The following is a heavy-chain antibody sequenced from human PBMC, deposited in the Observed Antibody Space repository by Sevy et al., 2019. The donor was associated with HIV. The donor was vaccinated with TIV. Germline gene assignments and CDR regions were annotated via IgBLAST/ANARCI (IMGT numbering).Heavy chain of an antibody. Sequence: SETLSLTCTVSGYSISSGYYWGWIRQPPGKGLEWIGSIYHSGSTYYNPSLKSRVTISVDTSKNKFSLKLSSVTAADTAVYYCTYGSGSYYSRPLFDYWGQGTLVTVSS. D-gene: IGHD3-10*01. V-gene: IGHV4-38-2*02. J-gene: IGHJ4*02. CDR1: GYSISSGYY. CDR3: TYGSGSYYSRPLFDY. CDR2: IYHSGST.